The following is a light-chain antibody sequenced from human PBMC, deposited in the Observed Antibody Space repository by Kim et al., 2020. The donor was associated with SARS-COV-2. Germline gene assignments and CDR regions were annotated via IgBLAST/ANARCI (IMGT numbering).Light chain of an antibody. J-gene: IGLJ2*01. V-gene: IGLV3-19*01. CDR1: SLRSYY. CDR2: GKN. Sequence: VALGQTVRITCQGDSLRSYYASWYQQKPGQAPVLVIYGKNNRPSGIPDRFSGSSSGNTASLTITGAQAGDEADYYCNSRDSSGPVVFGGGTKLTVL. CDR3: NSRDSSGPVV.